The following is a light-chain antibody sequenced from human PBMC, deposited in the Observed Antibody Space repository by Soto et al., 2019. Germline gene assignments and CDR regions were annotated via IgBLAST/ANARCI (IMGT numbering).Light chain of an antibody. V-gene: IGLV2-14*01. Sequence: QSALTQPASVSASPGQSITISCTGTSSDVGGYKYVSWYQQYPGKAPKLMMYEVSNRPSGISNRFSGSKSGNTASLTITGLRAEDEGYYYCSSYRSGDTLVFGGGTKLTVL. CDR2: EVS. CDR1: SSDVGGYKY. CDR3: SSYRSGDTLV. J-gene: IGLJ2*01.